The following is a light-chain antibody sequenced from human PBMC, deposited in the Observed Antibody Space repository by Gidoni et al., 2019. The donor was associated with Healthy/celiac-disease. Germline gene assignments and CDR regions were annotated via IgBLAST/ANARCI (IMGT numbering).Light chain of an antibody. CDR1: QSISSW. V-gene: IGKV1-5*01. CDR3: QQYNSYPWT. J-gene: IGKJ1*01. CDR2: DAS. Sequence: IQMTQSPSTLSASVGDRVTITCRASQSISSWLAWYHQKPGKAPKLLIYDASSLESGVPSRFSGSGSGTEFTLTISSLQPDDFATYYCQQYNSYPWTFGQGTKVEIK.